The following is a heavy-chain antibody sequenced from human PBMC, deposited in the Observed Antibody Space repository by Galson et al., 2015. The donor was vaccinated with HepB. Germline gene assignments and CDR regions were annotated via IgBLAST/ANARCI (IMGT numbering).Heavy chain of an antibody. J-gene: IGHJ4*02. CDR2: INQDGSEK. CDR1: GFTFSSHW. D-gene: IGHD1-26*01. CDR3: ARDVGLVGAIDD. Sequence: SLRLSCAASGFTFSSHWMSWVRQAPGKGLEWVANINQDGSEKYYVDSVKGRFTISRDNAKNSLYLQMNSLRADDTAVFYCARDVGLVGAIDDWGQGTLVTVSS. V-gene: IGHV3-7*01.